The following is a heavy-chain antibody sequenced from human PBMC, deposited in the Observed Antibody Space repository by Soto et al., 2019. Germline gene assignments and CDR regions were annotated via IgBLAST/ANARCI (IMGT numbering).Heavy chain of an antibody. Sequence: GGSLRLSCAASGFTFTNYGMHWVRHAPGKGLEWVALIWYDESDKYYTDSVKGRFTISRDNSKNTLYLQMDSLRVEDTAMYYGNRDPRISYTGGWANWFDPWGQGT. J-gene: IGHJ5*02. CDR1: GFTFTNYG. CDR2: IWYDESDK. V-gene: IGHV3-33*01. D-gene: IGHD6-19*01. CDR3: NRDPRISYTGGWANWFDP.